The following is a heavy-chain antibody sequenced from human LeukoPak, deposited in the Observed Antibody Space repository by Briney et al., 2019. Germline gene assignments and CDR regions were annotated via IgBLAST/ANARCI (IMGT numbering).Heavy chain of an antibody. CDR1: GSTVSSNS. D-gene: IGHD4-11*01. CDR3: AREGTV. Sequence: GGSLRLSCAASGSTVSSNSMSWLRQAPGKGLEWVSIIYSGGSTYNADSVKGRFTISRDNSKNTLYLQMNSLRAEDTAVYYCAREGTVRGQGTLVTVSS. V-gene: IGHV3-66*01. CDR2: IYSGGST. J-gene: IGHJ4*02.